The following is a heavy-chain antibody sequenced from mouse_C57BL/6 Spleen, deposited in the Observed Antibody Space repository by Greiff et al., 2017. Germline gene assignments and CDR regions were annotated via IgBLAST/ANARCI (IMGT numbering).Heavy chain of an antibody. CDR1: GFTFSDYG. V-gene: IGHV5-17*01. CDR3: ARHYGSPYYFDY. D-gene: IGHD2-2*01. CDR2: ISSGSSTI. J-gene: IGHJ2*01. Sequence: EVNVVESGGGLVKPGGSLKLSCAASGFTFSDYGMHWVRQAPEKGLEWVAYISSGSSTIYYADTVKGRFTISRDNAKNTLFLQMTSLRSEDTAMYYCARHYGSPYYFDYWGQGTTLTVSS.